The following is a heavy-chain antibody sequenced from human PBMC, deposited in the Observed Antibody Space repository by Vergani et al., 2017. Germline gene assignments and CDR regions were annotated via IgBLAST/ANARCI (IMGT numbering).Heavy chain of an antibody. CDR2: INKDGRET. Sequence: EVQLVESGGSLVQPGGSLRLSCAASGFIFTTYWMSWVRQAPGKGLEWVANINKDGRETYYVDSVKGRFTISRDNAKKSLYLQMTSLRVEDTAVYYCARGNWNDGFNSYYYMDVWGKGTTVTVSS. CDR3: ARGNWNDGFNSYYYMDV. D-gene: IGHD1-1*01. CDR1: GFIFTTYW. V-gene: IGHV3-7*03. J-gene: IGHJ6*03.